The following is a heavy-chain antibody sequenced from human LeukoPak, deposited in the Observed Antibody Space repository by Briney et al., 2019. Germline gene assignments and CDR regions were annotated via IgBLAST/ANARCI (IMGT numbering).Heavy chain of an antibody. V-gene: IGHV1-18*01. CDR1: GYTFTSYG. CDR3: ARDGAYYGSPPGYGMDV. D-gene: IGHD3-10*01. Sequence: ASVKVSCKASGYTFTSYGISWVRQAPGQGLEWMGWISAYNGNTNYAQKLRGRVTMTTDTSTSTAYMELRSLRSDDTAVYYCARDGAYYGSPPGYGMDVWGQGTTVTVSS. J-gene: IGHJ6*02. CDR2: ISAYNGNT.